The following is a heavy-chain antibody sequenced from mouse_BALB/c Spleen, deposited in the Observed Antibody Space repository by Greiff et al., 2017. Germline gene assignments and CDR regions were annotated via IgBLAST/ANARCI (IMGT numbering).Heavy chain of an antibody. D-gene: IGHD1-1*01. CDR1: GFTFSSFG. CDR3: ARSRNYYGSSYWYFDV. CDR2: ISSGSSTI. Sequence: EVQLVESGGGLVQPGGSRKLSCAASGFTFSSFGMHWVRQAPEKGLEWVAYISSGSSTIYYADTVKGRFTISRDNPKNTLFLQMTSLRSEDTAMYYCARSRNYYGSSYWYFDVWGAGTTVTVSS. V-gene: IGHV5-17*02. J-gene: IGHJ1*01.